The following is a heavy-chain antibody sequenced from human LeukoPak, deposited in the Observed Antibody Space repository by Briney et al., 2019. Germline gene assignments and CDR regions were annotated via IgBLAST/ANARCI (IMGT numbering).Heavy chain of an antibody. CDR2: IWYDGSNK. CDR1: GFTFSSYE. J-gene: IGHJ4*02. D-gene: IGHD5-12*01. CDR3: AREGNSGYDWNY. V-gene: IGHV3-33*08. Sequence: PGGSLRLSCAASGFTFSSYEMNWVRQCPGKGLEWVAVIWYDGSNKHYADSVKGRFTISRDNSKNTLYLQMNSLRAEDTAVYYCAREGNSGYDWNYWGQGTLVTVSS.